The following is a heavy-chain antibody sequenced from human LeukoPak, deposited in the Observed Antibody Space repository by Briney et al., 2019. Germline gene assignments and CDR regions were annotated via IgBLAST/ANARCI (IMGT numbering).Heavy chain of an antibody. Sequence: ASVKVSCKASGYTFTGYYMHWVRQAPGQGLEWMGWINPNSGGTNYAQKFQGRVTMTRDTSISTAYMELSRLRSDDTAVYYCARPDHHDSYCSSTSCQKGWFDPWGQGTLVTVSS. V-gene: IGHV1-2*02. J-gene: IGHJ5*02. CDR2: INPNSGGT. CDR3: ARPDHHDSYCSSTSCQKGWFDP. CDR1: GYTFTGYY. D-gene: IGHD2-2*01.